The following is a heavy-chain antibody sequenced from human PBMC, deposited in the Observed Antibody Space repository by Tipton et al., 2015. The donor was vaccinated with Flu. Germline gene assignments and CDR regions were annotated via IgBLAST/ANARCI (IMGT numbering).Heavy chain of an antibody. J-gene: IGHJ4*02. CDR1: GLTFSNPW. V-gene: IGHV3-7*01. CDR3: SLAMSY. CDR2: IKQDGSER. Sequence: SLRLSCAASGLTFSNPWLAWVRQAPGKGLEWVANIKQDGSERYYVDSVKGRFTISRDNAENLLFLQINSLRVEDTAVYYCSLAMSYWGQGTLVTVSS.